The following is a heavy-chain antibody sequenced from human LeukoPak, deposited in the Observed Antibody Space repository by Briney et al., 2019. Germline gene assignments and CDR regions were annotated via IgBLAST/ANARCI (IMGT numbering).Heavy chain of an antibody. J-gene: IGHJ5*02. CDR3: ARTRVYSSSSPHWFDP. V-gene: IGHV1-18*01. Sequence: ASVKVSCKASGYTFTSYGISWVRQAPGQGLEWMGRISAYNGNTNYAQKLQGRVTMTTDTSTSTAYMELSSLRSEDTAVYYCARTRVYSSSSPHWFDPWGQGTLVTVSS. CDR1: GYTFTSYG. CDR2: ISAYNGNT. D-gene: IGHD6-6*01.